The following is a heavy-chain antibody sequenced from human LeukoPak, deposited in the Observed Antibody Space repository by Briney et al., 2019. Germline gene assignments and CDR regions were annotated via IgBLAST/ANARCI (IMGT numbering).Heavy chain of an antibody. Sequence: GASVKVSCKASGGTFSSYAISWVRQAPGQGLEWMGGIIPIFGTANYAQKFQGRVTITADESTSTAYMELSSLRSEDTAVYYCASHTAMVTPDYYYYGMDVWGQGTTVTVSS. D-gene: IGHD5-18*01. CDR1: GGTFSSYA. J-gene: IGHJ6*02. V-gene: IGHV1-69*13. CDR3: ASHTAMVTPDYYYYGMDV. CDR2: IIPIFGTA.